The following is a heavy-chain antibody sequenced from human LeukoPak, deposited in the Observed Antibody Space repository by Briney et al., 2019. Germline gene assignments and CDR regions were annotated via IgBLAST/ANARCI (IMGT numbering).Heavy chain of an antibody. V-gene: IGHV1-69*13. J-gene: IGHJ4*02. CDR3: ARGAVRHEYGDQELFDY. D-gene: IGHD4-17*01. Sequence: SVNVSCKASGGTFSSYAISWVRQAPGQGLEWMGGIIPIFGTANYAQKFQGRVTITADESTSTAYMELSSLRSEDTAVYYCARGAVRHEYGDQELFDYWGQGTLVTVSS. CDR2: IIPIFGTA. CDR1: GGTFSSYA.